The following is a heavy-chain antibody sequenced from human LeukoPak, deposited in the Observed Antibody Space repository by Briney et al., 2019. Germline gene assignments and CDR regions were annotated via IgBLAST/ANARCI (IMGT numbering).Heavy chain of an antibody. V-gene: IGHV1-18*01. Sequence: ASVKVSCKASGYTFTSYGISWVRQAPGQGLEWMGWISAYNGNTNYAQKFQGRVTMTRDTSISTAYMELSRLRSDDTAVYYCARFSVATDLGFDYWGQGTLVTVSS. CDR1: GYTFTSYG. CDR2: ISAYNGNT. J-gene: IGHJ4*02. D-gene: IGHD5-12*01. CDR3: ARFSVATDLGFDY.